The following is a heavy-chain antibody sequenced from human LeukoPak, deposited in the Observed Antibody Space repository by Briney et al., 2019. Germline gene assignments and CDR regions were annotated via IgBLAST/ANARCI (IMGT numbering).Heavy chain of an antibody. V-gene: IGHV4-59*01. CDR1: GGSISSYY. CDR2: IYYSGST. D-gene: IGHD3-10*01. CDR3: ARVGTYGSGSYLSWLDY. J-gene: IGHJ4*02. Sequence: SQTLSLTCTVSGGSISSYYWSWIRQPPGKGLEWIGCIYYSGSTNYNPSLKSRVTISVDTSKNQFSLKLSSVTAADTAVYYCARVGTYGSGSYLSWLDYWGQGTLVAVSS.